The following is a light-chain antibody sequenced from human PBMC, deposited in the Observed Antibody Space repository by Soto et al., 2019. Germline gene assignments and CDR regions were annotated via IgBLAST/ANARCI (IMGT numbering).Light chain of an antibody. CDR2: AAS. Sequence: DIQMTQSPSSLSASVGDRVTITCRASQSISSYLNWYQQKPGKAPKLLIYAASSLQSGVPSRFSGSGSATDFALTISSLQPEDVATYYCQQSYSNQLIFSGGTKVEIK. CDR1: QSISSY. V-gene: IGKV1-39*01. J-gene: IGKJ4*01. CDR3: QQSYSNQLI.